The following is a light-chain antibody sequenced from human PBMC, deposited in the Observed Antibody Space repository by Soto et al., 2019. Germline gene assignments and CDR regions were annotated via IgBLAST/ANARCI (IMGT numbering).Light chain of an antibody. CDR1: QGIRDG. CDR2: PAS. CDR3: LQHDSYPWT. J-gene: IGKJ1*01. V-gene: IGKV1-17*01. Sequence: DIQMTQSPSSLSASVGDRVTITCRASQGIRDGLGWYQQKPGKAPKCLISPASSLQSGVPSTFRGSGSGTEFTPTISSLQPEDFATYYCLQHDSYPWTFGQGTKVEIK.